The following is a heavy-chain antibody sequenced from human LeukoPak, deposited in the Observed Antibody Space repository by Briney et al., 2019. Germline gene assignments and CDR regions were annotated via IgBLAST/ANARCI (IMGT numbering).Heavy chain of an antibody. CDR3: ARRGYYAAIDI. CDR1: GLTFSNHA. Sequence: GGSLRLSCAASGLTFSNHAMHWVRQAPGKGLECVSAIFPNGSNTYYGDSVRGRFTISRDNSKDTVYLQMDSLRAEDTAVYYCARRGYYAAIDIWGQGALVTVSS. CDR2: IFPNGSNT. V-gene: IGHV3-64*02. D-gene: IGHD3-22*01. J-gene: IGHJ5*02.